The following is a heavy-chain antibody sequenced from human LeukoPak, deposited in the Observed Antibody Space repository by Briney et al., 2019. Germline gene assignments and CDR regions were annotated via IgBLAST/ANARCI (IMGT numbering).Heavy chain of an antibody. CDR3: ARDLRGGSYYLDS. CDR1: GYTLTSYG. V-gene: IGHV1-18*01. Sequence: GASVKVSCKASGYTLTSYGISWVRQAPGQGLGWMVWIPPHHGNKKYAQKVQGRVTMTRDTSTSTVYMELRSLRYDDTAVYYCARDLRGGSYYLDSWGQGTLVTVSS. D-gene: IGHD1-26*01. J-gene: IGHJ4*02. CDR2: IPPHHGNK.